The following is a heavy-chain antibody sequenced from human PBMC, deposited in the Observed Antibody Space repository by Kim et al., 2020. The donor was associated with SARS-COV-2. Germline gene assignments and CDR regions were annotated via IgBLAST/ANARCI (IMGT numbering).Heavy chain of an antibody. D-gene: IGHD2-2*01. V-gene: IGHV1-18*01. Sequence: ASVKVSCKASGYTFTSYGISWVRQAPGQGLEWMGWISAYNGNTNYAQKLQGRVTMTTDTSPSTAYMELRSLRSDDTAVYYCAREIHPPRDIVVVPLMDVWGQGTTVTVSS. CDR2: ISAYNGNT. J-gene: IGHJ6*02. CDR1: GYTFTSYG. CDR3: AREIHPPRDIVVVPLMDV.